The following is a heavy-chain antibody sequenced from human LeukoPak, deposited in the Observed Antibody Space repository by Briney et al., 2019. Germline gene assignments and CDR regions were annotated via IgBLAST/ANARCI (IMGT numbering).Heavy chain of an antibody. Sequence: GGSLRLSCAASGFTFSSYAMSWVRQAPGKGLEWVSAISGSGGSTYYADSVKGRFTISRDNSKNTLYLQMNSLRAEDTAAYYCAKDPALRAKYYYDYWGQGTLVTVSS. CDR2: ISGSGGST. CDR3: AKDPALRAKYYYDY. J-gene: IGHJ4*02. CDR1: GFTFSSYA. D-gene: IGHD2/OR15-2a*01. V-gene: IGHV3-23*01.